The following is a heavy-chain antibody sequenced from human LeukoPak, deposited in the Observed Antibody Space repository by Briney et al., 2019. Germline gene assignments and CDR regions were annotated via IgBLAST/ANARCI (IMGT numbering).Heavy chain of an antibody. V-gene: IGHV3-48*01. J-gene: IGHJ4*02. Sequence: PRGSLRLSCAASGFTFSSYSMNWVRQAPGKGLEWVSYISSSSSTIYYADSVKGRFTISRDNAKNSLYLQMNSLRAEDTAVYYCARELLRGIDYWGQGTLVTVSS. D-gene: IGHD3-10*01. CDR2: ISSSSSTI. CDR3: ARELLRGIDY. CDR1: GFTFSSYS.